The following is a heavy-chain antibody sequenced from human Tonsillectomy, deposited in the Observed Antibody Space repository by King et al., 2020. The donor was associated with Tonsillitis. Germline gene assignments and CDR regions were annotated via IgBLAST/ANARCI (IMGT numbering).Heavy chain of an antibody. CDR3: ARKWPSYYFDY. V-gene: IGHV4-39*01. CDR2: IYYTGST. D-gene: IGHD5-12*01. CDR1: GGSISSSSYY. Sequence: QLQESGPGLVKPSETLSLSCTVSGGSISSSSYYWDWIRQPPGKGLEWIGSIYYTGSTYYNPSLKSRVTISVDTSKNQFSLKLSSVTAADTAVYYCARKWPSYYFDYWGQGTLVTVSS. J-gene: IGHJ4*02.